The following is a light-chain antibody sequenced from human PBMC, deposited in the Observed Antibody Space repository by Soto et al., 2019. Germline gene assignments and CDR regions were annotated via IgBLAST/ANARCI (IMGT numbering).Light chain of an antibody. CDR2: GAS. CDR3: QQSYSTLVLT. V-gene: IGKV1-39*01. CDR1: QGVDSD. Sequence: IQMTQSPSSLSASVGDSVTITCRASQGVDSDLSWYQQRPGKAPKLLIYGASNLHSGVPSRFSGRGSGTLFTLPISSLQPEDVATYYCQQSYSTLVLTFGGGTKVELK. J-gene: IGKJ4*01.